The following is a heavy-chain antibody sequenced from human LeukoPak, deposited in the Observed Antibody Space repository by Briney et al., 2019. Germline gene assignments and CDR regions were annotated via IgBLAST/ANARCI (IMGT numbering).Heavy chain of an antibody. V-gene: IGHV3-7*01. D-gene: IGHD2-15*01. CDR3: ARGREKGASVVVVVAATGGLSDY. J-gene: IGHJ4*02. CDR2: IKQDGSEK. CDR1: GFTFSSYW. Sequence: GGSLRLSCAASGFTFSSYWMSWVRQAPGKGLEWVANIKQDGSEKYYVDSVKGRFTISRDNAKNSLYLQMNSLRAEDTAVYYCARGREKGASVVVVVAATGGLSDYWGQGTLVTVSS.